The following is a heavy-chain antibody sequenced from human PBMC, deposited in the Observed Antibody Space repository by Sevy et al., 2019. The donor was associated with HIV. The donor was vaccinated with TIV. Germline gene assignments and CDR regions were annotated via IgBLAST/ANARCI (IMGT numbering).Heavy chain of an antibody. CDR3: ARAPPVRSVGESVNWFVP. CDR2: IHDSGNS. D-gene: IGHD6-19*01. CDR1: AGSISAYY. V-gene: IGHV4-59*01. J-gene: IGHJ5*02. Sequence: SETLSLTCSVSAGSISAYYWSWIRQPPGKGLEWIAYIHDSGNSNYNPSLKCRFTISMDTSKNQFSLKVTSVTEADTALYYCARAPPVRSVGESVNWFVPWGQGILVTVSS.